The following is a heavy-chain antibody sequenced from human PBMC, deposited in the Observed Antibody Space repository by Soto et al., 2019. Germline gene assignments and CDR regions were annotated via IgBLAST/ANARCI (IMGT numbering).Heavy chain of an antibody. J-gene: IGHJ4*01. CDR1: GGSFIGYY. CDR3: ATVNTVTSYCFES. Sequence: SETLSLTCTVHGGSFIGYYWSWIRQPPGKGLEWIGEINHSGDTNYNPSLKSRISISIDTSKNQFSLTVTSVTAADTALYYCATVNTVTSYCFESWGQATLGTVSS. CDR2: INHSGDT. D-gene: IGHD4-17*01. V-gene: IGHV4-34*01.